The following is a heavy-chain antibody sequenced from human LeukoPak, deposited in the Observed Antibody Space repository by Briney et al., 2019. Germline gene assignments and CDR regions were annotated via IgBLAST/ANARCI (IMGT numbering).Heavy chain of an antibody. V-gene: IGHV3-21*01. CDR1: GFTFSSYS. Sequence: GGSLRLSCAASGFTFSSYSMNWVRQAPGKGLEWVSSISSSSSYIYYADSVKGRFTISRDIAKNSLYLQMNSLRAEDTAVHYCARRDYDFWSGYPAYYFDYWGQGTLVTVSS. CDR2: ISSSSSYI. J-gene: IGHJ4*02. CDR3: ARRDYDFWSGYPAYYFDY. D-gene: IGHD3-3*01.